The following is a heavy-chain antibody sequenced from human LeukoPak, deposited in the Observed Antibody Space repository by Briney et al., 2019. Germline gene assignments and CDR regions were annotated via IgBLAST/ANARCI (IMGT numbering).Heavy chain of an antibody. Sequence: PSETLSLTCTVSGGSISSYYWSWIRQPPGKGLEWIGYIYYSGSTNYNPSLKSRVTISVDTSKNQFSLKLSSVTAADTAVYYCARGITGTTGVNWFDPWGQGTLVTVSS. CDR1: GGSISSYY. CDR2: IYYSGST. D-gene: IGHD1-7*01. V-gene: IGHV4-59*01. J-gene: IGHJ5*02. CDR3: ARGITGTTGVNWFDP.